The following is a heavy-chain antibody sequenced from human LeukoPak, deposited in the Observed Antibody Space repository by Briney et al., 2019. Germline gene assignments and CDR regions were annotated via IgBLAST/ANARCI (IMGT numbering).Heavy chain of an antibody. V-gene: IGHV4-59*11. Sequence: SETLSLTCTVSGGSISSHYWSWIRQPPGKGLEWIGYIYYSGSTNYNPSLKSRVTISVDTSKNQFSLKLRSVTAADTAVYYCARDRRAVASYGMDVWGQGTTVTVSS. D-gene: IGHD6-19*01. CDR3: ARDRRAVASYGMDV. J-gene: IGHJ6*02. CDR1: GGSISSHY. CDR2: IYYSGST.